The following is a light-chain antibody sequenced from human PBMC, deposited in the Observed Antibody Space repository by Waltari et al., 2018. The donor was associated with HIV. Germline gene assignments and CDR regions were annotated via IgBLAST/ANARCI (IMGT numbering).Light chain of an antibody. Sequence: QLVLTQSASASASLGASVKLTCTLSSGYTASAIAWHQQQAEKGPRYLMKVNSDGSYSRGDGIPDRFSGSSSEAERYLTISSLQSEDEADYYCQTWDTGIRVFGGGTKLTVL. CDR3: QTWDTGIRV. V-gene: IGLV4-69*01. J-gene: IGLJ3*02. CDR2: VNSDGSY. CDR1: SGYTASA.